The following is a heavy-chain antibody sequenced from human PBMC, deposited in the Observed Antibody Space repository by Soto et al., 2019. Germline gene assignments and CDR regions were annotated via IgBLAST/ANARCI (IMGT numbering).Heavy chain of an antibody. V-gene: IGHV1-2*02. Sequence: ASVKVSCKASGYTFTGYYMHWVRQAPGQGLEWMGWINPNSGGTKSAQKFQGRVTMTRDTSISTAYMELSRLRSDDTAVYYCARRKGDYYDSSGYHFYFDYWGQGTMVTVSS. D-gene: IGHD3-22*01. CDR2: INPNSGGT. J-gene: IGHJ4*02. CDR3: ARRKGDYYDSSGYHFYFDY. CDR1: GYTFTGYY.